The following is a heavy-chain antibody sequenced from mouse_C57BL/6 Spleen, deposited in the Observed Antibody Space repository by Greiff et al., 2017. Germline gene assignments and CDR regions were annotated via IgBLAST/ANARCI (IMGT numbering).Heavy chain of an antibody. V-gene: IGHV5-12*01. J-gene: IGHJ2*01. CDR1: GFTFSDYY. D-gene: IGHD2-2*01. Sequence: EVQRVESGGGLVQPGGSLKLSCAASGFTFSDYYMYLVRQTPEKRLEWVAYISNGGGSTYYPDTVKDRFTISRDNAKNTLYLQMSRLKSEDTAMYYCARRGGYPSYFDYWGQGTTLTVSS. CDR2: ISNGGGST. CDR3: ARRGGYPSYFDY.